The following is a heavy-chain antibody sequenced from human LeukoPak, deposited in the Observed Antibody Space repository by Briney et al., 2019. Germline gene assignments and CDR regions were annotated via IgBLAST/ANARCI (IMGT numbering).Heavy chain of an antibody. CDR2: VRQDGNQK. Sequence: LTGGSLRLSCAASGFTFSSYWMTWVRQAPGKGLEWVASVRQDGNQKYYVDSVKGRFTISRDNAMNSLYLQMSSLTAEDTAVYYCARWTHNSTYYWIDSWGRGTQVTVSS. D-gene: IGHD5-18*01. V-gene: IGHV3-7*01. CDR1: GFTFSSYW. J-gene: IGHJ5*01. CDR3: ARWTHNSTYYWIDS.